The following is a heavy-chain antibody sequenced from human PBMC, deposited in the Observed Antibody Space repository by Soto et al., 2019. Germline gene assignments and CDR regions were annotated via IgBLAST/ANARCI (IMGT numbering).Heavy chain of an antibody. D-gene: IGHD2-2*02. CDR3: ARDDCSGTSCYSDYYSYGLHV. V-gene: IGHV3-7*01. Sequence: PGGSLRLSCEASGFIFSNYWMNWVRQAPGKGLEWLANIKKDGSEKYYVDSAKGRFTISRDNAKNSLYLQMNSLRAEDTAVYFCARDDCSGTSCYSDYYSYGLHVWGQGTTVTVS. CDR2: IKKDGSEK. CDR1: GFIFSNYW. J-gene: IGHJ6*02.